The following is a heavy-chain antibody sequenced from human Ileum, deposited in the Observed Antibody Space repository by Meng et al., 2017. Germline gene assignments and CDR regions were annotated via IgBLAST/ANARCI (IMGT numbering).Heavy chain of an antibody. Sequence: QTRSLTCDISGDSVSSNSAAWNWIRQSPSRGLEWLGRTYYRSKWSTDYAVSMKSRITINSDTSKNQFSLQLSSVTPEDTAVYYCASWRYDYWGQGTLVTVSS. D-gene: IGHD1-26*01. CDR2: TYYRSKWST. CDR3: ASWRYDY. V-gene: IGHV6-1*01. J-gene: IGHJ4*02. CDR1: GDSVSSNSAA.